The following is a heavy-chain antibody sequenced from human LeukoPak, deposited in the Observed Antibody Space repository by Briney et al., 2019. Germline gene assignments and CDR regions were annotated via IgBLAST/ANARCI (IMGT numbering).Heavy chain of an antibody. Sequence: GESLKISCKGSGYIFTNYWIAWVRQLPGKGLEWMGIIYPGDSDTRYSPSFQGQVTISADKSFSTAYLQWSSLKASDTAVYYCARRMTADYFDLWGRGTLVTGSS. J-gene: IGHJ2*01. CDR3: ARRMTADYFDL. V-gene: IGHV5-51*01. D-gene: IGHD2-21*02. CDR1: GYIFTNYW. CDR2: IYPGDSDT.